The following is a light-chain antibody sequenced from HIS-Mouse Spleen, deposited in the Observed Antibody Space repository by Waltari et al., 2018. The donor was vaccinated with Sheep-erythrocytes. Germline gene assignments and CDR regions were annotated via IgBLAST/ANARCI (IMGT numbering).Light chain of an antibody. CDR2: EGS. V-gene: IGLV2-23*01. CDR3: CSYAGSSTPWV. J-gene: IGLJ3*02. CDR1: SSDVGSYNL. Sequence: QSALTQPASVSGSPGQSITISCTGTSSDVGSYNLVSWYQQHPGKDPKLMIYEGSKRASGVSNRVSGSKSGNTASLTISGLQAEDEADYYCCSYAGSSTPWVFGGGTKLTVL.